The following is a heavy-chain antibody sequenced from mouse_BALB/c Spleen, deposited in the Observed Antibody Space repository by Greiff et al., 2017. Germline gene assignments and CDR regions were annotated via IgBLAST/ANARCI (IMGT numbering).Heavy chain of an antibody. CDR1: GYTFTSYW. Sequence: QVQLQQSGAELARPGASVKLSCKASGYTFTSYWMQWVKQRPGQGLEWIGAIYPGDGDTRYTQKFKGKATLTADKSSSTAYMQLSSLASEDSAVYYCARVDGYYDFDYWGQGTTLTVSS. D-gene: IGHD2-3*01. CDR3: ARVDGYYDFDY. CDR2: IYPGDGDT. J-gene: IGHJ2*01. V-gene: IGHV1-87*01.